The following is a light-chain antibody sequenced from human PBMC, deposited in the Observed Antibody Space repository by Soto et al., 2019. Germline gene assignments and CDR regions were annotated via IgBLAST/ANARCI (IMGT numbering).Light chain of an antibody. CDR2: DAS. CDR1: QSVSSY. Sequence: EIVLTQSPATLSLSPGERATLSCRASQSVSSYLAWYQKKPGQAPRLLIYDASNRATGIPARFSGSGSGTDFTLTISSLEPEDFAVYYWQQRSNWPPYTFGQGTKREIK. V-gene: IGKV3-11*01. J-gene: IGKJ2*01. CDR3: QQRSNWPPYT.